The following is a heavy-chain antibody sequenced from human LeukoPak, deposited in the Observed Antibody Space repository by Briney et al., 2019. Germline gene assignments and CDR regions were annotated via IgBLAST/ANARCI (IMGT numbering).Heavy chain of an antibody. CDR3: AKTRWSVMWELLWGFDY. J-gene: IGHJ4*02. V-gene: IGHV3-23*01. CDR2: ISGSGGST. CDR1: GFTFSSYA. D-gene: IGHD1-26*01. Sequence: PGGSLRLSCAASGFTFSSYAMSWVRQAPGKGLEWVSAISGSGGSTYYADSVKGRFTISRDNSKNTLYLQMNSLRAEDTAVYYCAKTRWSVMWELLWGFDYWGQGTLVTVSS.